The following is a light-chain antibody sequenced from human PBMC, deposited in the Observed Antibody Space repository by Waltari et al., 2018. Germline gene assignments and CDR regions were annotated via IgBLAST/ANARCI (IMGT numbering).Light chain of an antibody. Sequence: QSALTQPASVSGSPGQSITISCPGTSRDVGGYNYVSWYQQHPGNAPKLMIVDVSKRPSGVSNRFSGSKSGNTASLTISGLQAEDEADYYCSSYTSSSTYVFGTGTKVTVL. CDR1: SRDVGGYNY. V-gene: IGLV2-14*01. CDR2: DVS. CDR3: SSYTSSSTYV. J-gene: IGLJ1*01.